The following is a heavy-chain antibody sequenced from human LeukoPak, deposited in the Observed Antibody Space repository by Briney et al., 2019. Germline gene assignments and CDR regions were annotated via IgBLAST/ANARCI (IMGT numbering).Heavy chain of an antibody. CDR2: INPSGGST. J-gene: IGHJ5*02. CDR1: GYTFTSYY. Sequence: GASVKVSCKASGYTFTSYYMHWVRQAPGQGLEWMGIINPSGGSTSYAQKFQGRVTMTRDMSTGTVYMELSSLRSEDTAVYYCASTPYGDYGFWFDPWGQGTLVTVSS. V-gene: IGHV1-46*01. D-gene: IGHD4-17*01. CDR3: ASTPYGDYGFWFDP.